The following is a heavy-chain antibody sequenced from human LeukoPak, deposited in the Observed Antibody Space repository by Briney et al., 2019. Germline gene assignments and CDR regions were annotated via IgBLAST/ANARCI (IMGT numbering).Heavy chain of an antibody. CDR1: GGSFSGYY. V-gene: IGHV4-34*01. CDR3: ARLWGRLGIGDY. CDR2: INHSGST. J-gene: IGHJ4*02. D-gene: IGHD7-27*01. Sequence: MSSETLSLTCAVYGGSFSGYYWSWIRQPPGKGLEWIGEINHSGSTYYNPSLKSRVTISVDTSKNQFSLKLSSVTAADTAVYYCARLWGRLGIGDYWGQGTLVTVSS.